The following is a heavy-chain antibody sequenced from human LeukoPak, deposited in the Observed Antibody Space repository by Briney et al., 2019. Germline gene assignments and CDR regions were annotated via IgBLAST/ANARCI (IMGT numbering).Heavy chain of an antibody. CDR1: GFTFSSYA. J-gene: IGHJ6*04. CDR3: ARDGYCSSTSCGGVYYYYYGMDV. V-gene: IGHV3-30*04. D-gene: IGHD2-2*01. CDR2: ISYDGSNK. Sequence: PGRSLRLSCAASGFTFSSYAMHWVRQAPGKGLEWVAVISYDGSNKYYADSVKGRFTISRDNSKNTLYLQMNSLRAEDTAVYYCARDGYCSSTSCGGVYYYYYGMDVWGKGTTVTVSS.